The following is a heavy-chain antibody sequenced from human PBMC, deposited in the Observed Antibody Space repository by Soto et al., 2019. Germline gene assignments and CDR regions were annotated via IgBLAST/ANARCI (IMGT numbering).Heavy chain of an antibody. D-gene: IGHD6-6*01. Sequence: PGGSLRLSCAASGFTFSSYGMHWVRQAPGKGLEWVSGISGSGGSTYYADSVKGRFTFSRDNSKNTLYLQMNSLRAEDTAVYYCAKLVDFDYWGQGTLVTVSS. J-gene: IGHJ4*02. CDR1: GFTFSSYG. CDR3: AKLVDFDY. CDR2: ISGSGGST. V-gene: IGHV3-23*01.